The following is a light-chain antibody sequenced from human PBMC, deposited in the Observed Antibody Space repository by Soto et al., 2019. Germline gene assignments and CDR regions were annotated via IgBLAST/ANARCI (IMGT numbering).Light chain of an antibody. V-gene: IGLV1-40*01. CDR2: GNS. CDR1: SSNIGAGYD. Sequence: QSVLTQPPSVSGAPGPSVTISCTGSSSNIGAGYDVHWYQQLPGTAPKLLIYGNSNRPSGVPDRFSGSKSGTSASLAITGLQAEDEADYYCQSYDSSLSVNYVFGTGTKVTVL. CDR3: QSYDSSLSVNYV. J-gene: IGLJ1*01.